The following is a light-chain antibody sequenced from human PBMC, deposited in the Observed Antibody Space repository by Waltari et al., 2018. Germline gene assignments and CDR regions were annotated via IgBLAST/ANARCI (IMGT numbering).Light chain of an antibody. CDR3: SSYTSVTTFVV. V-gene: IGLV2-14*03. Sequence: QSALTPPAPVSGSPGQSITISCTGTSADIGNFYYVSWYQQRPGTAPKRIIYDVNKRPSGVSNRFSGSKSGNTASLTISGLQAEDGADYYCSSYTSVTTFVVFGGGTKLTVL. CDR1: SADIGNFYY. CDR2: DVN. J-gene: IGLJ2*01.